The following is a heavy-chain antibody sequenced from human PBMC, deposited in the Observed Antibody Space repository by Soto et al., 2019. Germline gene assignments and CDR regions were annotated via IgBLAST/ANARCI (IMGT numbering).Heavy chain of an antibody. CDR1: GFSFSSSN. V-gene: IGHV3-33*01. CDR3: AREGVAYATDY. J-gene: IGHJ4*02. D-gene: IGHD3-16*01. CDR2: IWYDGSNK. Sequence: QVQLLESGGGVVQPGRSLRLSCAASGFSFSSSNMHWVRQAPGKGLEWVAAIWYDGSNKYYADSVKGRFTISRDNSKNTLYLQVNSLRGDDTAVYYCAREGVAYATDYGGQGTLLTVAS.